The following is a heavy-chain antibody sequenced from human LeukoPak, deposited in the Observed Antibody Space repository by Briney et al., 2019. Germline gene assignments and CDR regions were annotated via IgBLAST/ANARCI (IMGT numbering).Heavy chain of an antibody. Sequence: SVKVSCKTSGYTFVTYGISWVRQAPGQGLEWMGWISPNSGDTNYAQWLQGRLTMTTDTSTNTAYMDLGSLRSDDTAVYYCARDPGGSRPFDPWGQGTLVTASS. CDR2: ISPNSGDT. V-gene: IGHV1-18*01. CDR3: ARDPGGSRPFDP. D-gene: IGHD3-16*01. J-gene: IGHJ5*02. CDR1: GYTFVTYG.